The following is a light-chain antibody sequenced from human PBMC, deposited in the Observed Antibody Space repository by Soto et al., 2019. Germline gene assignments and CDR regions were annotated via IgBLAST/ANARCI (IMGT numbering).Light chain of an antibody. CDR3: QQSYSTPQT. CDR2: AAS. Sequence: DIQMTQSPSSLSASVGDRVTITCRASQSISSYLNWYQQKPGKAPKLLIYAASSLQSGVPSRFSGSESGTDFTLTISSLQPEDFATYYCQQSYSTPQTCGQGTKLEIK. J-gene: IGKJ2*01. CDR1: QSISSY. V-gene: IGKV1-39*01.